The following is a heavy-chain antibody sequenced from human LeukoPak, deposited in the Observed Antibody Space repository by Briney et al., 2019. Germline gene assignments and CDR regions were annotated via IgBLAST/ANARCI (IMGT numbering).Heavy chain of an antibody. V-gene: IGHV4-38-2*02. CDR1: GYSISSGYY. D-gene: IGHD3-22*01. J-gene: IGHJ4*02. CDR2: IYHSGST. CDR3: ARDPGRDYYDSSGDY. Sequence: SETLSLTCTVSGYSISSGYYWGWIRQPPGKGLEWIGSIYHSGSTYYNPSLKSRVTISVDTSKNQFSLKLSSVTAADTAVYYCARDPGRDYYDSSGDYWGQGTLVTVSS.